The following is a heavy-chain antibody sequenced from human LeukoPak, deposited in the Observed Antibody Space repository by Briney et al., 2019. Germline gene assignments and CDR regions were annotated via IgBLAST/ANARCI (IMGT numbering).Heavy chain of an antibody. V-gene: IGHV3-23*01. D-gene: IGHD2-15*01. CDR3: AKDPDTTYCSGGSCYTNWFDP. Sequence: GGSLRLSCAASGFTFSSYAMSWVRQAPGKGLEWVSAISGSGGSTYYADSVKGRFTISRDNSKNTLYLQMNSPRAEDTAVYYCAKDPDTTYCSGGSCYTNWFDPWGQGTLVTVSS. J-gene: IGHJ5*02. CDR1: GFTFSSYA. CDR2: ISGSGGST.